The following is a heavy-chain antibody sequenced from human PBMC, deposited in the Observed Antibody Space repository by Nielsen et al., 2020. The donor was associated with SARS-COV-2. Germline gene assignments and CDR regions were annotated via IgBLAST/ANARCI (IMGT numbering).Heavy chain of an antibody. CDR2: ISNTGDRT. Sequence: GESLKISCEPSGFIVSNNYMTWVRQAPGKGLEWVSTISNTGDRTFYADSVQGRFTVSRDNSRFTLFLHMNSLRAEDPAVYYCAKVGDGGNSFDYWGQGTLVTVSS. D-gene: IGHD4-23*01. J-gene: IGHJ4*02. CDR1: GFIVSNNY. CDR3: AKVGDGGNSFDY. V-gene: IGHV3-23*01.